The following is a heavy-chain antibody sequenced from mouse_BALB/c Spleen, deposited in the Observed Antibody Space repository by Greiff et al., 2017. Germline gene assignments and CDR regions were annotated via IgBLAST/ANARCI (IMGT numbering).Heavy chain of an antibody. V-gene: IGHV1-80*01. D-gene: IGHD2-1*01. CDR2: IYPGDGDT. CDR1: GYAFSSYW. CDR3: ARSEYGNYND. J-gene: IGHJ2*01. Sequence: VQLQQSGAELVRPGSSVKISCKASGYAFSSYWMNWVKQRPGQGLEWIGQIYPGDGDTNYNGKFKGKATLTADKSSSTAYMQLSSLTSEDSAVYFCARSEYGNYNDWGQGTTLTVSS.